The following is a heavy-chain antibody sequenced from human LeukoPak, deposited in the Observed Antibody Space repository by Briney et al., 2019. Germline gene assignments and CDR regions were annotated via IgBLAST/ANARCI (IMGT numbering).Heavy chain of an antibody. CDR2: FDPEDGET. CDR3: ATGSSSWYIFDY. V-gene: IGHV1-24*01. CDR1: GYTLTELS. D-gene: IGHD6-13*01. Sequence: ASVKVSCKVSGYTLTELSMHWVRQAPGKGLEWMGGFDPEDGETIYAQKFQGRVTMTKDTSTDTAYMELSSLRSEDTAVYYCATGSSSWYIFDYWGQGTLVTVSS. J-gene: IGHJ4*02.